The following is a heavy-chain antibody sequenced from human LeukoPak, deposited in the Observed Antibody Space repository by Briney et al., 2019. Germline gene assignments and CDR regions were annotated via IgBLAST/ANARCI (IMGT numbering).Heavy chain of an antibody. CDR2: IYYSGST. V-gene: IGHV4-59*01. D-gene: IGHD6-13*01. J-gene: IGHJ6*03. CDR1: GGSISSYY. CDR3: ASVPAAAGTGGYYYYYMDV. Sequence: SETLSLTCTVSGGSISSYYWSWIRQPPRKGLEWIGYIYYSGSTNYNPSLKSRVTISVDTSKNQFSLKLSSVTAADTAVYYCASVPAAAGTGGYYYYYMDVWGKGTTVTVSS.